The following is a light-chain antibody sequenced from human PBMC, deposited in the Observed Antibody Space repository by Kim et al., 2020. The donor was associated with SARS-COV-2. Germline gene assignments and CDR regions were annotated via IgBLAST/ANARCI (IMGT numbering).Light chain of an antibody. J-gene: IGLJ2*01. Sequence: SYELTQPPSVSVSPGQTASITCSGDKLGEKYACWFQQKPGQSPVVVIYEDNKRPSGIPERFSGSNSGNTATLTISGTQAMDEADYYCQAWDSSTGVVFGGGTQLTVL. CDR3: QAWDSSTGVV. CDR1: KLGEKY. V-gene: IGLV3-1*01. CDR2: EDN.